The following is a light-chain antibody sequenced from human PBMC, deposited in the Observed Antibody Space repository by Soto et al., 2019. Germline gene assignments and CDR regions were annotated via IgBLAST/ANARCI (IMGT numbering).Light chain of an antibody. CDR3: QQSYTTPLT. CDR1: QNINNY. V-gene: IGKV1-39*01. Sequence: DVQVTQSPSSLSASVGPRATVACRSSQNINNYLDWYQQKPGKAPKLLISVESNLQSGVPSRFSGRGSGTEFTLTISSLQPEDFATYYCQQSYTTPLTFGRGTKVEIK. CDR2: VES. J-gene: IGKJ4*01.